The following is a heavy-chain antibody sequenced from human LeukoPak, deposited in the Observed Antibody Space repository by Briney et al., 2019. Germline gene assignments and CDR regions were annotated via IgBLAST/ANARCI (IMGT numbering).Heavy chain of an antibody. D-gene: IGHD1-1*01. CDR1: GGSITNYY. J-gene: IGHJ4*02. Sequence: PSETLSLTCIVSGGSITNYYWGWIRQPPGKGLEWIGYIYYSGSTNYSPSLKSRVTISVDMSKNQLSLKLSSVTAADTAVYYCVKVGTGTVDYWGQGTLVTVSA. CDR3: VKVGTGTVDY. CDR2: IYYSGST. V-gene: IGHV4-59*01.